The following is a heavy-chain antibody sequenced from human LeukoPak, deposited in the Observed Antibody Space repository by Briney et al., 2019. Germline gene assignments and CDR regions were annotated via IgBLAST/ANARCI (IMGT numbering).Heavy chain of an antibody. V-gene: IGHV1-2*02. CDR2: INPNSGGT. J-gene: IGHJ4*02. Sequence: ASVKVSCKASGYTLTVYCMHWVRQAPGQGLEWMGWINPNSGGTNYAQKFQGRVTMTRDTSISTAYMELSRLRSDDTAVYYCAREIVVVPAARGVGNYWGQGTLVTVSS. D-gene: IGHD2-2*01. CDR1: GYTLTVYC. CDR3: AREIVVVPAARGVGNY.